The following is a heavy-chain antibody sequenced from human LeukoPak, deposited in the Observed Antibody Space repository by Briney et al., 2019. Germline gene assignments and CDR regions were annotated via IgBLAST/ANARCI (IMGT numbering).Heavy chain of an antibody. V-gene: IGHV3-30*03. CDR3: ARAVGWELYHFDY. D-gene: IGHD1-26*01. CDR2: ISYDGSNK. Sequence: GRSLRLSCAASGFTFSSYGMHWVRQAPGKGLEWVAVISYDGSNKYYADSVKGRFTISRDNSKNTLYLQMNSLRAEDTAVYYCARAVGWELYHFDYWGQGTLVTVSS. CDR1: GFTFSSYG. J-gene: IGHJ4*02.